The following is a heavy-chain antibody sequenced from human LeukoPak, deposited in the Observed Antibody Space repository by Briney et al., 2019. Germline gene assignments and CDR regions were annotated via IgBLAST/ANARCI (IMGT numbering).Heavy chain of an antibody. J-gene: IGHJ4*02. Sequence: GGSLRLSCAASGFTFSSYWMSWVRQAPGKGLEWVANIKQDGSEKYYVDSVKGLFTISRDNSKNTLYLQMNSLRAEDTAVYYCARILSSAWGELGYWGQGTLVTVSS. CDR3: ARILSSAWGELGY. CDR2: IKQDGSEK. D-gene: IGHD6-19*01. V-gene: IGHV3-7*01. CDR1: GFTFSSYW.